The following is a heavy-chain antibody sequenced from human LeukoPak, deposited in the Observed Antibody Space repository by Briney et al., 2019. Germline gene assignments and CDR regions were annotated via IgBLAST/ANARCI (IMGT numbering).Heavy chain of an antibody. J-gene: IGHJ4*02. CDR2: INPNSGGT. Sequence: ASVKVSCKASGYTFTSYGISWVRQAPGQGLEWMGWINPNSGGTNYAQKFQGRVTMTRDTSISTAYMELSRLRSDDTAVYYCARGGKYYDSSGYDYWGQGTLVTVSS. V-gene: IGHV1-2*02. CDR1: GYTFTSYG. D-gene: IGHD3-22*01. CDR3: ARGGKYYDSSGYDY.